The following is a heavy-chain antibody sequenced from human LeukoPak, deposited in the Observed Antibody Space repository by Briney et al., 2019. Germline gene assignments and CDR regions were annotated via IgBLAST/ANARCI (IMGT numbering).Heavy chain of an antibody. J-gene: IGHJ4*02. CDR2: ISGSGGST. CDR1: GVTFSSYA. Sequence: GGSLRLSCAASGVTFSSYAMSWVRQAPGKGLEWVSAISGSGGSTYYADSVKGRFTISRDNSKNTLYLQMNSLRAEDTAVYYCAKGRYSGSYSKPYDYWGQGTLVTVSS. V-gene: IGHV3-23*01. CDR3: AKGRYSGSYSKPYDY. D-gene: IGHD1-26*01.